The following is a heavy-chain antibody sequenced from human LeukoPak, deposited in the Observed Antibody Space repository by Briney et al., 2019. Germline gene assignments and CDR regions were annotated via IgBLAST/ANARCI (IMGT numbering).Heavy chain of an antibody. D-gene: IGHD2-21*02. Sequence: SVKVSCKASGYTFTSYDINWVRQATGQGLEWMGWMNPNSGNTGYAQKFQGRVTMTRSTSISTAYMELSSLRSEDTAVYYCARPLAYCGGDCYSDYWGQGTLVTVSS. CDR1: GYTFTSYD. CDR2: MNPNSGNT. V-gene: IGHV1-8*01. CDR3: ARPLAYCGGDCYSDY. J-gene: IGHJ4*02.